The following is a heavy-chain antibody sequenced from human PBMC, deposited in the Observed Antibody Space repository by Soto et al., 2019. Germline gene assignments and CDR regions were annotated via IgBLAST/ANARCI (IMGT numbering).Heavy chain of an antibody. CDR2: IYYSGST. CDR1: GFTFSSYA. Sequence: VQLLESGGGLVQPGGSLRLSCAASGFTFSSYAMSWVRQAPGKGLEWIGSIYYSGSTYYNPSLKSRVTISVDTSKNQFSLKLSSVTAADTAVYYCAREGLGAAVAPWGQGTMVTVSS. V-gene: IGHV4-38-2*02. J-gene: IGHJ3*01. D-gene: IGHD6-19*01. CDR3: AREGLGAAVAP.